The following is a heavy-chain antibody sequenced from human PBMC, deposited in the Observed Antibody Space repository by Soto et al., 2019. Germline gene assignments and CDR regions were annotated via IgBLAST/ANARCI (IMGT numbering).Heavy chain of an antibody. CDR1: GGSISSSSYY. CDR2: IYYSGST. J-gene: IGHJ4*02. V-gene: IGHV4-39*01. D-gene: IGHD3-16*02. Sequence: QLQLQESGPGLVKPSETLSLTCTVSGGSISSSSYYWGWIRQPPGKGLEWIGSIYYSGSTYYNPSLKSRVTISVDTSKNQFSLKLSSVTAADTAVYYCARRMIYDYVWGSYRFFDYWGQGTLVTVSS. CDR3: ARRMIYDYVWGSYRFFDY.